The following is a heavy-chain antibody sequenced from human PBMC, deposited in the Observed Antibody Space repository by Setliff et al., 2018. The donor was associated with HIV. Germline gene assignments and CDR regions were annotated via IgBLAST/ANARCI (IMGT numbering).Heavy chain of an antibody. CDR2: IHYSGST. D-gene: IGHD5-12*01. J-gene: IGHJ6*03. Sequence: SETLSLTCTVYGGFIKNSNYYWGWIRQPPGKGLEWIGNIHYSGSTYYNPSLKSRVTISVDTSKTQFSLKLSSVTAADTAVYYCARGSGYDSYYYYYMDVWGKGTTVTVS. CDR3: ARGSGYDSYYYYYMDV. V-gene: IGHV4-39*07. CDR1: GGFIKNSNYY.